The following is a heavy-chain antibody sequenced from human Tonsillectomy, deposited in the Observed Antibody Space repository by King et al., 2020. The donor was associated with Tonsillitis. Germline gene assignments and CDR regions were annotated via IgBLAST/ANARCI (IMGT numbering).Heavy chain of an antibody. Sequence: QLQESGPGLVKPSETLSLTCTVSGGSISSYYWNWIRQPPGKGLEWIGYIYYSGSTQYNPSLKSRVTISFDTSRNQFSLKLRSVTAADTAFYYCARDSCGYSWFEPWGKGTLVTVSS. V-gene: IGHV4-59*01. CDR2: IYYSGST. J-gene: IGHJ5*02. D-gene: IGHD5-18*01. CDR1: GGSISSYY. CDR3: ARDSCGYSWFEP.